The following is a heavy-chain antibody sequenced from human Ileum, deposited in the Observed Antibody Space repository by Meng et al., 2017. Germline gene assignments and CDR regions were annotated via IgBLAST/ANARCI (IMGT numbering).Heavy chain of an antibody. V-gene: IGHV3-23*01. D-gene: IGHD3-22*01. J-gene: IGHJ3*02. CDR3: AKDRHTRMGGAYDI. Sequence: GESLKISCTASGFTFGAYAMSWVRQAPGKGLGWVSQISDSAGSTFYADSVKGQFTISRDNYKNTLYLLMNSLRAEDTALYYCAKDRHTRMGGAYDIWGQGTMVTVSS. CDR2: ISDSAGST. CDR1: GFTFGAYA.